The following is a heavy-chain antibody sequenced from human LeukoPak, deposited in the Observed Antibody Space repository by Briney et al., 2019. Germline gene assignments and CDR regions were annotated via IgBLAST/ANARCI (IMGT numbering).Heavy chain of an antibody. J-gene: IGHJ5*02. CDR3: ARESPIDIVVVPAAPGVDDWFDP. D-gene: IGHD2-2*01. Sequence: GASVKVSCKASGYTFTGYYMHWVRQAPGQGLEWMGWINPNSGGANYAQKFQGRVTMTRDTSISTAYMELSRLRSDDTAVYYCARESPIDIVVVPAAPGVDDWFDPWGQGTLVTVSS. CDR2: INPNSGGA. V-gene: IGHV1-2*02. CDR1: GYTFTGYY.